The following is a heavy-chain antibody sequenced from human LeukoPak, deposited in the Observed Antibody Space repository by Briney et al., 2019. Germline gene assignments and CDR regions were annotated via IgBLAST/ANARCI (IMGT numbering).Heavy chain of an antibody. J-gene: IGHJ3*02. CDR3: ARHYYYDSSGLDDAFDI. D-gene: IGHD3-22*01. CDR1: GGSISSSSYY. V-gene: IGHV4-39*01. Sequence: PSETLSLTCTVSGGSISSSSYYWGWIRQPPGTGLEWLGSIYYIGSTYYNPSLKSRVTISVDTSKNQFSLKLSSVTAADTAVYYCARHYYYDSSGLDDAFDIWGQGTMVTVSS. CDR2: IYYIGST.